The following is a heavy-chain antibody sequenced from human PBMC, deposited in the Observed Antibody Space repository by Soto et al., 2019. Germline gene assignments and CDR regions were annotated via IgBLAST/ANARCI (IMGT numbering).Heavy chain of an antibody. J-gene: IGHJ3*02. Sequence: ASVKVSCKTSGYTFIHFGITWVRQAPGQGLEWMGWISPFNGNTHYAQTLQGRVTMTTDTSTSTAYMELRSLRSDDTAVYYCARDRGIAVARDAFDIWGQGTMVTVSS. CDR3: ARDRGIAVARDAFDI. CDR2: ISPFNGNT. D-gene: IGHD6-19*01. V-gene: IGHV1-18*01. CDR1: GYTFIHFG.